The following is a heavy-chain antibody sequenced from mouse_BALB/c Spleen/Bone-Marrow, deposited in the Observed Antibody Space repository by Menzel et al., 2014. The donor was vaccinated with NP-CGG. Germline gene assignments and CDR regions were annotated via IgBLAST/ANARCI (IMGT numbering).Heavy chain of an antibody. CDR2: IDPANGNT. V-gene: IGHV14-3*02. CDR1: GFNIKDTY. Sequence: VQLQQSGAELVKPGASVKLSCTASGFNIKDTYMHWVKQRPEQGLDWIGRIDPANGNTKYDPKFQGKATITADTSSNAAYLQLSSLTSEDTAVYHCAREDYGNSYAMDYWGQGTSVTVSS. J-gene: IGHJ4*01. D-gene: IGHD2-1*01. CDR3: AREDYGNSYAMDY.